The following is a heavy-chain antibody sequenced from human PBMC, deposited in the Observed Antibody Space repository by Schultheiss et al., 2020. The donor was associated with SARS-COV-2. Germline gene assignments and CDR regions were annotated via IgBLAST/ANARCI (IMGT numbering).Heavy chain of an antibody. CDR3: ASGRGFDYFDY. V-gene: IGHV3-21*04. J-gene: IGHJ4*02. Sequence: GGSLRLSCAASGFTFSTYDMSWVRQAPGKGLEWVSSISSSSSYIYYADSVKGRFTISRDNAKNSLYLQMNSLRAEDTAVYYCASGRGFDYFDYWGQGTLVTVSS. CDR1: GFTFSTYD. CDR2: ISSSSSYI. D-gene: IGHD3-10*01.